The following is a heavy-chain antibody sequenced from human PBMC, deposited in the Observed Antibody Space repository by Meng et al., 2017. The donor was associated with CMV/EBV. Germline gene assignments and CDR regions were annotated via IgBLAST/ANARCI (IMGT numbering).Heavy chain of an antibody. CDR2: IYPGDSDT. J-gene: IGHJ6*02. D-gene: IGHD3-3*01. CDR1: GYSFTSYW. Sequence: GGSLRLSCKGSGYSFTSYWIGWVRQMPGKGLEWMGIIYPGDSDTSYSPSFQGQVTISADKSISTACLQWSSLKASDTAMYYCARDLFWSGYPAVYSYYGMDVWGQGTTVTVSS. CDR3: ARDLFWSGYPAVYSYYGMDV. V-gene: IGHV5-51*01.